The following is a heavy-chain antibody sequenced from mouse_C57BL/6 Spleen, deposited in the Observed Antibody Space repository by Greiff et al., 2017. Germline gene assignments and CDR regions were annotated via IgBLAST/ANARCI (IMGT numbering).Heavy chain of an antibody. CDR1: GYTFTDYY. Sequence: EVQLQQSGPVLVKPGASVKMSCKASGYTFTDYYMNWVKQSHGKGLEWIGVINPYNGGTSYNQKFQGKATLTVDKSSSTAYMELNSLTSEDSAVYYCARTTTPQEGFAYWGQGTLVTVSA. J-gene: IGHJ3*01. CDR3: ARTTTPQEGFAY. D-gene: IGHD1-1*01. V-gene: IGHV1-19*01. CDR2: INPYNGGT.